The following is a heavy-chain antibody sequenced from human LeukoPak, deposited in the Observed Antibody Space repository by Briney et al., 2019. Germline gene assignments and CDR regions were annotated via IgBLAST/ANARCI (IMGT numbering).Heavy chain of an antibody. V-gene: IGHV3-23*01. J-gene: IGHJ4*02. CDR1: GFPFSSYA. CDR2: IKSGGGGT. Sequence: GGSLRLSCAASGFPFSSYAMTWVRQAPGQGLEWVSTIKSGGGGTYYADSVKGRFTISRDNSKNTLYLQMNSLRAEDTAVYYCARGSYYYDSSGYNELFDYWGQGTLVTVSS. D-gene: IGHD3-22*01. CDR3: ARGSYYYDSSGYNELFDY.